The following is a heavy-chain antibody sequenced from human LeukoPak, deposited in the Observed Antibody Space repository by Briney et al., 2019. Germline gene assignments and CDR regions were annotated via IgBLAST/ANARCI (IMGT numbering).Heavy chain of an antibody. J-gene: IGHJ4*02. CDR2: INPNSGGT. V-gene: IGHV1-2*04. D-gene: IGHD2-2*01. CDR3: ARAPGYCSSTSCVY. CDR1: GYTFTGYY. Sequence: ASVKVSCKASGYTFTGYYMHWVRQAPGQGLEWMGWINPNSGGTNYAQKFQGWVTKTRDTSISTAYMELSRLRSDDTAVYYCARAPGYCSSTSCVYWGQGTLVTVSS.